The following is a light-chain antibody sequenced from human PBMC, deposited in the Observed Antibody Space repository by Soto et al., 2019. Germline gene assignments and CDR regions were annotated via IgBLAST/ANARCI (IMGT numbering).Light chain of an antibody. Sequence: VLTQSPVTLFLSPGGRATLSCRASQGVSSSLAWYQRKPGKPPKLLIYGASTRATGIPARFSGSGSGTDFTLTISSLQSEDFAVYYCQQCNNWPRTFGQGTKVDNK. V-gene: IGKV3-15*01. CDR3: QQCNNWPRT. J-gene: IGKJ1*01. CDR2: GAS. CDR1: QGVSSS.